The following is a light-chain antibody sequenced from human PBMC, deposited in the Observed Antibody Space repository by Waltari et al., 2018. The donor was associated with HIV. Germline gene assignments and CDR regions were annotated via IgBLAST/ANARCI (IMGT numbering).Light chain of an antibody. CDR1: SLRKYS. Sequence: SSELTQDPVVSVALGQTVRITCQGDSLRKYSANWYQQKPGQAPVVVLYGKENRPSGIPARFSGSSSGNTGYWTITGAQAEDEADYYWDSRHNNDKHHVFGTGTKVIV. CDR2: GKE. CDR3: DSRHNNDKHHV. J-gene: IGLJ1*01. V-gene: IGLV3-19*01.